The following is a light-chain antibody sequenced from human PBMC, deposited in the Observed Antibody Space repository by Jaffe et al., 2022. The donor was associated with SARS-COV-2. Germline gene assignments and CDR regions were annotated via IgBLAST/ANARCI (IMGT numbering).Light chain of an antibody. CDR2: DFA. CDR3: CSYAVTYPYV. Sequence: QSALTQPRSVSGSPGQSVTISCTGTSSDIGGYNYVSWYQRHPGKAPKLIIYDFATRPSGVPDRFSGSKSGNTASLTISGLQAEDEAEYYCCSYAVTYPYVFGTGTKVTVL. CDR1: SSDIGGYNY. J-gene: IGLJ1*01. V-gene: IGLV2-11*01.